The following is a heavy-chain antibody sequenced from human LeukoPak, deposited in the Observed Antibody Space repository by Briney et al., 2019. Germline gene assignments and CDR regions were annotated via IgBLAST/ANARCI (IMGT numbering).Heavy chain of an antibody. Sequence: SETLSLTCAVHGGSFGTYYWSWVRQPPGKGLEWIGEINHSGSPNYNPSLESRVTISVYTSKNHFSLKLSSVTAEDTAVYYCARDFRPPAGIDAFDIWGQGTMVTVSS. V-gene: IGHV4-34*01. CDR1: GGSFGTYY. CDR3: ARDFRPPAGIDAFDI. CDR2: INHSGSP. J-gene: IGHJ3*02.